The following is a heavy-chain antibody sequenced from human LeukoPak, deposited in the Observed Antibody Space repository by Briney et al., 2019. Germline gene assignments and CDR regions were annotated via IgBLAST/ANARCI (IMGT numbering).Heavy chain of an antibody. J-gene: IGHJ4*02. D-gene: IGHD6-13*01. CDR2: IYYSGST. Sequence: SETLSLTCTVSGGSISTYYWSWIRQPPGKGLEWIGYIYYSGSTNYNPSLKSRVTISVDASKNQFSLKLSSVAAADTAVYYCARGLMMAVAGRGEFHYWGQGTLVTVSS. V-gene: IGHV4-59*01. CDR1: GGSISTYY. CDR3: ARGLMMAVAGRGEFHY.